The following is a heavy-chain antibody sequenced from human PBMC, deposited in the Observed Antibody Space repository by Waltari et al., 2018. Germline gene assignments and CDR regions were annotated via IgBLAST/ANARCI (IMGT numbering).Heavy chain of an antibody. Sequence: QVQLVQSGAEVKKPGASVKVSCKASGYTFTSSDINWVRQATGQGLEWMGWMNPNSGNTGYAQKFQGRVTMTRNTSISTAYMELSSLRSEDTAVYYCARSITMIVVAEGRFDPWGQGTLVTVSS. CDR1: GYTFTSSD. V-gene: IGHV1-8*01. J-gene: IGHJ5*02. CDR2: MNPNSGNT. CDR3: ARSITMIVVAEGRFDP. D-gene: IGHD3-22*01.